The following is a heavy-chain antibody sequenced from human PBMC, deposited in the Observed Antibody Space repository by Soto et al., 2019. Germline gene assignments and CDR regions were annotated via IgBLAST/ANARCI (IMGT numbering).Heavy chain of an antibody. CDR2: ISAYNGNT. CDR1: GDTFTSYG. D-gene: IGHD3-10*01. V-gene: IGHV1-18*01. Sequence: QVQLVQSGAEVKKPGASAKVSCKASGDTFTSYGISWVRQAPGQGLEWMGWISAYNGNTNSARKLQGRVTMTADTSRSPACMELRRLRSDDTAVYYCASGAHGDYWGQGNLVTVSS. J-gene: IGHJ4*02. CDR3: ASGAHGDY.